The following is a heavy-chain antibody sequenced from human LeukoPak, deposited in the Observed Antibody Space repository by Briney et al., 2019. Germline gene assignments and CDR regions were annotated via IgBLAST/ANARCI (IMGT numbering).Heavy chain of an antibody. CDR1: GGSISRSSYY. CDR3: ARDGRLVRGPFDY. J-gene: IGHJ4*02. V-gene: IGHV4-39*07. D-gene: IGHD6-19*01. Sequence: SETLSLTCTVFGGSISRSSYYWGWIRQPPGKGLEWIGSIYYSGSTYYNPSLKSRVTISVDTSKNQFSLKLSSVTAADTAVYYCARDGRLVRGPFDYWGQGTLVTVSS. CDR2: IYYSGST.